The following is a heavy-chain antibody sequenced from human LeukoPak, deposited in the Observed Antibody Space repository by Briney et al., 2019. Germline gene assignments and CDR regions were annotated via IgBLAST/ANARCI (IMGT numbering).Heavy chain of an antibody. Sequence: PGRSLRLSCAASGFTFSSYGMHWVRQAPGKGLEWVAVISYDGSNKYYADSVKGRFTISRDNSKNTLYLQMNSLRAEDTAVYYCAKGTYYYGSTESPGSWYFDLWGRGTLVTVSS. CDR2: ISYDGSNK. V-gene: IGHV3-30*18. J-gene: IGHJ2*01. CDR1: GFTFSSYG. D-gene: IGHD3-10*01. CDR3: AKGTYYYGSTESPGSWYFDL.